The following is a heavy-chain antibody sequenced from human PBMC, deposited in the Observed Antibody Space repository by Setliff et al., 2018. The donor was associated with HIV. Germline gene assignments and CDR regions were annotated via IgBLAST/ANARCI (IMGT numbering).Heavy chain of an antibody. V-gene: IGHV1-2*02. Sequence: ASVKVSCKASGYTFTSYYMHWVRQAPGQGLERMGWINPNSGGTNYAQKFKGRVTMTRDTSISTAYMELSRLKSDDTALYYCARGRVPTSISPMDVWGQGTTVTVSS. D-gene: IGHD5-12*01. J-gene: IGHJ6*02. CDR3: ARGRVPTSISPMDV. CDR2: INPNSGGT. CDR1: GYTFTSYY.